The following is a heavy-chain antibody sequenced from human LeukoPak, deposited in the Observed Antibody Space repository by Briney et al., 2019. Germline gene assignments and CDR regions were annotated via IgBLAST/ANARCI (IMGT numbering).Heavy chain of an antibody. CDR3: AREYDSSGYLDY. D-gene: IGHD3-22*01. Sequence: SQTLSLTCAVSGGSISSGGYSWSWIRQPPGKGLEWIGYIYHSGSTYYNPSLKSRVTISVDRSKNQFSLKLSSVTAADTAVYYCAREYDSSGYLDYWGQGTLVTVSS. V-gene: IGHV4-30-2*01. J-gene: IGHJ4*02. CDR1: GGSISSGGYS. CDR2: IYHSGST.